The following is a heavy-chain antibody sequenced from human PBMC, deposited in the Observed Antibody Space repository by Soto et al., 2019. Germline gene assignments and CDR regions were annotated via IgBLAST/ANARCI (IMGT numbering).Heavy chain of an antibody. Sequence: GGSLRLSCAASGFTFSSFWMSWVRQAPGKGLEWVANIKTDGSETHYVDSVKGRFTISRDNPKTSLFLQMNSLRVEDTAVYFCTSDRYPRFYHGSGSYPYYWGQGTQVTVSS. D-gene: IGHD3-10*01. CDR1: GFTFSSFW. CDR3: TSDRYPRFYHGSGSYPYY. J-gene: IGHJ4*02. CDR2: IKTDGSET. V-gene: IGHV3-7*03.